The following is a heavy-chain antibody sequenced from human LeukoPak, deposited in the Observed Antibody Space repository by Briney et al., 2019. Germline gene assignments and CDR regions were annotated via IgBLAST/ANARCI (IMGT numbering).Heavy chain of an antibody. D-gene: IGHD3-3*01. CDR1: GFTLSHFG. CDR3: ARNDYDFWSGYHY. V-gene: IGHV3-48*04. Sequence: QPGGSLRLSCAASGFTLSHFGMNWVRQAPGKGLEWISYISSGSTTTYYADSVKGRFAISRDNAKNSLSLQMNSLRAEDTAVYYCARNDYDFWSGYHYWGQGTLVTVSS. J-gene: IGHJ4*02. CDR2: ISSGSTTT.